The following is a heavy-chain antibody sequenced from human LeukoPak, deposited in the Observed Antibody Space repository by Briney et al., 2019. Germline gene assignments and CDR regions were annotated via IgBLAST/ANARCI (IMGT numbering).Heavy chain of an antibody. CDR2: ISYHGSNK. D-gene: IGHD3-10*01. Sequence: PGGSLRLSCAASGFTFSNFAMHWVRQAPGKGLEWVAVISYHGSNKNYADSVKGRFTISRDNSKNTLYLQMNSLRAEDMAVYYCARGQAFYYGYNGPPFDYWGQGTLVIVSS. V-gene: IGHV3-30*04. CDR1: GFTFSNFA. J-gene: IGHJ4*02. CDR3: ARGQAFYYGYNGPPFDY.